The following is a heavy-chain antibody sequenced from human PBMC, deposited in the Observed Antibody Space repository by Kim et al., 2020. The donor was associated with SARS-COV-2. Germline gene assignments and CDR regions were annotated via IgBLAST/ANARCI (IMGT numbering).Heavy chain of an antibody. CDR3: ARDLLWFGVGGGVLPYYYILRRRLVLQRTSGGVVGAGGFFVPEVSHGWGGGGGVLPYYYYGMDV. V-gene: IGHV3-30*04. Sequence: GGSLRLSCAASGFTFSSYAMHWVRQAPGKGLEWVAVISYDGSNKYYADSVKGRFTISRDNSKNTLYLQMNSLRAEDTAVYYCARDLLWFGVGGGVLPYYYILRRRLVLQRTSGGVVGAGGFFVPEVSHGWGGGGGVLPYYYYGMDVWGQGTTVTVSS. CDR1: GFTFSSYA. D-gene: IGHD3-10*01. CDR2: ISYDGSNK. J-gene: IGHJ6*02.